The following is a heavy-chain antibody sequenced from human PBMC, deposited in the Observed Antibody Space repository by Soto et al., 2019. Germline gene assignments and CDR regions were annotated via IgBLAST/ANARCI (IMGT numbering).Heavy chain of an antibody. V-gene: IGHV4-31*03. J-gene: IGHJ4*02. CDR2: IYYSGST. CDR3: ARGIQYYGSGSYYFPDY. D-gene: IGHD3-10*01. Sequence: PSETLSLTCTVSGGSISSGGYYWSWIRQHPGKGLEWIGYIYYSGSTYYNPSLKSRVTISVDTSKNQFSLKLSSVTAADTAVYYCARGIQYYGSGSYYFPDYWGQGTLVTVSS. CDR1: GGSISSGGYY.